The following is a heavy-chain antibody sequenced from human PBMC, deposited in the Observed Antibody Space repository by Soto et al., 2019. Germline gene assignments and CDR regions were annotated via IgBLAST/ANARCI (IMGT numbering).Heavy chain of an antibody. D-gene: IGHD2-2*01. Sequence: PWGSLRLSCAASGFTFSDYWMSWVRQAPGKGPEWVANIKFDGSVKQYVDSVRGRFTISRDNSRNSLFLQMNSLRAGDTAVYYCVKDGGYCSSTTCYSPRNHYFDSWGQGTLVTVSS. CDR3: VKDGGYCSSTTCYSPRNHYFDS. J-gene: IGHJ4*02. CDR1: GFTFSDYW. CDR2: IKFDGSVK. V-gene: IGHV3-7*03.